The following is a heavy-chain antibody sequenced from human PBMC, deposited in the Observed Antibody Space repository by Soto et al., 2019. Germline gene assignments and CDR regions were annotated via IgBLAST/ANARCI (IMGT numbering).Heavy chain of an antibody. V-gene: IGHV4-34*01. Sequence: QVQLQQWGAGLLKPSETLSLTCAVYGGSFSGYYWSWIRQPPGKGLEWIGEINHSGSTDYNPSLKSRVTISVDTAKNQFSLKLSSVTAADTAVYYCARVPRGRSHDYWGQGTLVTVSS. CDR2: INHSGST. CDR3: ARVPRGRSHDY. J-gene: IGHJ4*02. CDR1: GGSFSGYY.